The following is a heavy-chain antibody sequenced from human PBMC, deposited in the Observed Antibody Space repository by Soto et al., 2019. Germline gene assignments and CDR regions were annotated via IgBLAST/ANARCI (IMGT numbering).Heavy chain of an antibody. Sequence: GESLKISCKGSGYSFPSYGIGWVRQMPGKGLEWMGIIFPVDSDTRYSPSFQGQVTISADKSLSTAYLKWSSLKASDTDMYYCASLIRVGGPNYYAMEFGGKGTTVPVS. V-gene: IGHV5-51*01. CDR3: ASLIRVGGPNYYAMEF. D-gene: IGHD3-16*01. J-gene: IGHJ6*04. CDR2: IFPVDSDT. CDR1: GYSFPSYG.